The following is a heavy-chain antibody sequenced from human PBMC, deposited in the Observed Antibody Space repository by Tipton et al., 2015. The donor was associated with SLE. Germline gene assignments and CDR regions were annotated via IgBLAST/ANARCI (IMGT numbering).Heavy chain of an antibody. D-gene: IGHD2-8*02. V-gene: IGHV1-2*02. Sequence: QSGAEVKKPGASVKVSCKASGYTFTGYYMHWVRQAPGQGLEWMGWINPNSGGTNYAQKFQGRVTMTRDTSISTAYMELSRLRSDDTAVYYCSRGDTFPGILYWHDYWGQGTLVTVSS. CDR3: SRGDTFPGILYWHDY. J-gene: IGHJ4*02. CDR1: GYTFTGYY. CDR2: INPNSGGT.